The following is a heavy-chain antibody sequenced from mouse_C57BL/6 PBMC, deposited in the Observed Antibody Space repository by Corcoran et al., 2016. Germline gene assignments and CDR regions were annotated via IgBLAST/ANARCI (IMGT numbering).Heavy chain of an antibody. D-gene: IGHD2-3*01. J-gene: IGHJ1*03. CDR1: GYTFTTYG. CDR2: INTYSGVP. CDR3: ARRGNDGYYGWYFDV. Sequence: QIQLVQSGPELKKPGETVKISCKASGYTFTTYGMSWVKQAPGKGLKWMGWINTYSGVPTYADDFKGRFAFPLETSASTAYLQINNLKNEDTATYFCARRGNDGYYGWYFDVWGTGTTVTVSS. V-gene: IGHV9-3*01.